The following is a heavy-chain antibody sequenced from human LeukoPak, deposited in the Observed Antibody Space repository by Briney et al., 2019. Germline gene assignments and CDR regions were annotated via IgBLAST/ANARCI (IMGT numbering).Heavy chain of an antibody. CDR1: GFTFTTQW. CDR3: ARGCSIISWFWVD. CDR2: IKQDGSEK. Sequence: PGGSLRLSCAASGFTFTTQWMTWVRQAPGKGLEWVANIKQDGSEKYYVDSVKGRFTISKDNAKNSLYLQMNSLRVEDTAVYYCARGCSIISWFWVDWGQGTLVTVSS. V-gene: IGHV3-7*01. D-gene: IGHD6-13*01. J-gene: IGHJ4*02.